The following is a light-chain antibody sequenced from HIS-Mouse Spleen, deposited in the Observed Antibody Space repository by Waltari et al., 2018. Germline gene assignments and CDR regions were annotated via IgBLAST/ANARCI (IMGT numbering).Light chain of an antibody. V-gene: IGLV2-14*03. J-gene: IGLJ1*01. CDR3: SSYTSSSTLLYV. CDR2: DVS. CDR1: SSDVGGYNY. Sequence: QSALTQPASVSGSPGQSITISCTGTSSDVGGYNYVSWYQQHPGKAPKLMIYDVSNRPSGGSNRFSGSKSGNTASLTISGLQAEDEADDYCSSYTSSSTLLYVFGTGTKVTVL.